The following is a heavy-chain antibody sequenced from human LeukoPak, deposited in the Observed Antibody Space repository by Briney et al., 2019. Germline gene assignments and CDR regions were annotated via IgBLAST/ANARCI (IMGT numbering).Heavy chain of an antibody. CDR3: ARGGGPYYDFWSGPSAFDI. D-gene: IGHD3-3*01. CDR1: GYTFTSYD. J-gene: IGHJ3*02. V-gene: IGHV1-8*01. Sequence: ASVKVSCKASGYTFTSYDTNWVRQATGQGLEWMGWMNPNSGNTGYAQKFQGRVTMTRNTSISTAYMELSSLRSEDTAVYYCARGGGPYYDFWSGPSAFDIWGQGTMVTVSS. CDR2: MNPNSGNT.